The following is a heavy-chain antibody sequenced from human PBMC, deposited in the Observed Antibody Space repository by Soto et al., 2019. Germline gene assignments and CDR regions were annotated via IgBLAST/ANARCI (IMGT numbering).Heavy chain of an antibody. CDR1: GYTFTKHG. CDR2: ISGHNGNT. Sequence: QVQLVQSGAEVKKPGASVKVSCRASGYTFTKHGISWVRQAPGQGLAWLGWISGHNGNTKYAQRLLGKVSMTTDTTTSTAYTELTSLKSDETAVYYCARDLYPLADYCDYWGQGTLVTVSS. CDR3: ARDLYPLADYCDY. V-gene: IGHV1-18*01. J-gene: IGHJ4*02.